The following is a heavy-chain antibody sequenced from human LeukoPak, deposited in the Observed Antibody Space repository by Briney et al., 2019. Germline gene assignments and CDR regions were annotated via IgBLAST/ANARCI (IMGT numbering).Heavy chain of an antibody. D-gene: IGHD2-2*01. CDR2: INPNSGGT. Sequence: ASVKVSCKASGYTFTGYYMHWVRQAPGQGLEWMGWINPNSGGTNYAQKFRGWVTMTRDTSISTAYMELSRLRSDDTAVYYCARQIVVVPDTDAFDIWGQGTMVTVSS. V-gene: IGHV1-2*04. CDR3: ARQIVVVPDTDAFDI. J-gene: IGHJ3*02. CDR1: GYTFTGYY.